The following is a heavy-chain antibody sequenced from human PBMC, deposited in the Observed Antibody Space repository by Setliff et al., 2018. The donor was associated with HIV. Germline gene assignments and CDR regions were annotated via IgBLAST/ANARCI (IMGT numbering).Heavy chain of an antibody. J-gene: IGHJ5*02. CDR1: GGSISNSRYY. Sequence: LSLTCTVSGGSISNSRYYWSWIRQPPGKGLEWIGSIYYNGKTYYNPSLKSRLTITVDTSENPFSLKLDSVTAADTAVYYCASRVYYYDESKILREEGFVPWGQGMLVTVSS. CDR2: IYYNGKT. CDR3: ASRVYYYDESKILREEGFVP. V-gene: IGHV4-39*01. D-gene: IGHD3-22*01.